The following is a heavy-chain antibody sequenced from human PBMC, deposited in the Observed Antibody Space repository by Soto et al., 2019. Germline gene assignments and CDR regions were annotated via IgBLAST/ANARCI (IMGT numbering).Heavy chain of an antibody. Sequence: QVELMQSGPEVKRPGTSVKVSCKASGYTFITSGINWVRQTPGQALEWVGWISPANGDKKYAQKFKDRVSLTSETSTDTVYMELTNLRSDDTAVYFCARGRYFATTHRQWWYFDFWGRGTPVTVSS. CDR3: ARGRYFATTHRQWWYFDF. V-gene: IGHV1-18*01. CDR2: ISPANGDK. CDR1: GYTFITSG. J-gene: IGHJ2*01. D-gene: IGHD1-1*01.